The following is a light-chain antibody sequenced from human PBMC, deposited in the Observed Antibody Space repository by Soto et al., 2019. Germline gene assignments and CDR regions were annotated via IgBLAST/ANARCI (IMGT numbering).Light chain of an antibody. V-gene: IGKV1-5*01. CDR2: DAS. CDR1: QSVRSW. Sequence: DIQMTQSPSTLSASVGDRVTITCRASQSVRSWLAWYQQKPGRAPKFLIYDASSLESGVPSRFSGSGSGTEFTLTISNLQTEDFAVYYCQQYNKWPRTFGQGTKVDIK. CDR3: QQYNKWPRT. J-gene: IGKJ1*01.